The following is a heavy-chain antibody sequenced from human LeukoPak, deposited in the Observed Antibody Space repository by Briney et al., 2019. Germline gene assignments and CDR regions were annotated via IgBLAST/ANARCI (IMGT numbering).Heavy chain of an antibody. CDR1: GGSISSYY. Sequence: PSETLSLTCTVSGGSISSYYWSWIRQPPGKGLEWIGYIYYSGSTNYNPSLKSRVTISVDTSKNQFSLKLSSVTAADTAVYYCARGGWSRVYDFWSGYNWFDPWGQGTLVTVSS. CDR2: IYYSGST. D-gene: IGHD3-3*01. J-gene: IGHJ5*02. CDR3: ARGGWSRVYDFWSGYNWFDP. V-gene: IGHV4-59*08.